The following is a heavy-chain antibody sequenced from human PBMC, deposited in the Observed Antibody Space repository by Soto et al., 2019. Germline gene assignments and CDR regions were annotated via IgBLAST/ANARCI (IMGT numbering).Heavy chain of an antibody. CDR1: GFTFSTYT. CDR2: ISGNSATT. D-gene: IGHD5-12*01. Sequence: GGSLRLSCAASGFTFSTYTMSWVRQAPGKGLEWVSVISGNSATTSHADSVKGRFTISRDNSRNTLYLQMNSLRAEDTAVYYCARDGRLHYGMDVWGQGTTVTVSS. V-gene: IGHV3-23*01. J-gene: IGHJ6*02. CDR3: ARDGRLHYGMDV.